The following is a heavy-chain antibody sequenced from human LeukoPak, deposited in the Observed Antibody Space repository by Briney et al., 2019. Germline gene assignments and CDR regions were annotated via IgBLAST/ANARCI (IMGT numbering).Heavy chain of an antibody. Sequence: GGSLRLSCAASGFIVSNTYMTWVRQAPGKGLEWVSVIHNDGSTYYADSVKGRFTVSRDNSKNMVFLRMNSLRAEDTALYYCARPIRCSTPTCSMGYWGQGTLVTVSS. CDR3: ARPIRCSTPTCSMGY. CDR1: GFIVSNTY. V-gene: IGHV3-53*01. J-gene: IGHJ4*02. CDR2: IHNDGST. D-gene: IGHD2-2*01.